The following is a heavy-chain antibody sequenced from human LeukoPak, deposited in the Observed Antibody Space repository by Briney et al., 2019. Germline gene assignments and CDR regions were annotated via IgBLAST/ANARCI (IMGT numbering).Heavy chain of an antibody. CDR2: INSDGSST. CDR1: GFTFSSYW. J-gene: IGHJ4*02. CDR3: AKVGLWFGDQYYFDY. D-gene: IGHD3-10*01. Sequence: GGSLRLSCAASGFTFSSYWMHWVRQAPGKGLVWVSRINSDGSSTSYADSVKGRFTISRDNAKNTLYLQMNSLRAEDTAVYYCAKVGLWFGDQYYFDYWGQGTLVTVSS. V-gene: IGHV3-74*01.